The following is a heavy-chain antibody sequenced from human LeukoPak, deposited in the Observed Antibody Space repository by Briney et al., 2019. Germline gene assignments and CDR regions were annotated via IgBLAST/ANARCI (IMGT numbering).Heavy chain of an antibody. Sequence: GASVKVFCKASGYTFTSYGISWVRQAPGQGLEWMGWISAYNGNTNYAQKLQGRVTITADESTSTAYMELSSLRSEDTAVYYCARDRGVVVVAATRGAHAETQYYYYGMDVWGQGTTVTVSS. CDR2: ISAYNGNT. CDR3: ARDRGVVVVAATRGAHAETQYYYYGMDV. J-gene: IGHJ6*02. D-gene: IGHD2-15*01. V-gene: IGHV1-18*01. CDR1: GYTFTSYG.